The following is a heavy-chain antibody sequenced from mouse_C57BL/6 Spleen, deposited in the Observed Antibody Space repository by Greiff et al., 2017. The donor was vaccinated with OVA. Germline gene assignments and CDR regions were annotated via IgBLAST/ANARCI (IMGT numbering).Heavy chain of an antibody. CDR3: ARGYGGYFDV. Sequence: VHLVESGPELVKPGASVKISCKASGYSFTSYYIHWVKQRPGQGLEWIGWIYPGSGNTKYNEKFKGKATLTADTSSSTAYMQLSSLTSEDSAVYYCARGYGGYFDVWGTGTMVTVSS. V-gene: IGHV1-66*01. CDR2: IYPGSGNT. J-gene: IGHJ1*03. CDR1: GYSFTSYY. D-gene: IGHD1-1*01.